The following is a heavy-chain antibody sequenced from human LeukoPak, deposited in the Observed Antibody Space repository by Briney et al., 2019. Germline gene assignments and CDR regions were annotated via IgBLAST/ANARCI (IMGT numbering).Heavy chain of an antibody. J-gene: IGHJ4*02. CDR3: AKDNDYGGNYIDY. V-gene: IGHV3-43D*03. D-gene: IGHD4-23*01. CDR1: GFTFYDYA. Sequence: GGSLRLSCAASGFTFYDYAMHRVRQAPGKGLEWVSLISWDGGSTYYADSVKGRFTISRDNSKNSLYLQMNSLRAEDTALYYCAKDNDYGGNYIDYWGQGTLVTVSS. CDR2: ISWDGGST.